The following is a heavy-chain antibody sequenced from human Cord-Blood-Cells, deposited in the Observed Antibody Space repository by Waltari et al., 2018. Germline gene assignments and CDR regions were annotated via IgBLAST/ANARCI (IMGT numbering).Heavy chain of an antibody. J-gene: IGHJ4*02. D-gene: IGHD3-10*01. CDR3: ARASYYYGSGSYGSDY. Sequence: QVQLQQWGAGLLKPSETLSLTCAVYGGSFSGYYWSWIRQPPGKGVEWIGEINHSGSTNYNPPRKARVTISVDTSKNQFSRKLSSVTAADTAVYYCARASYYYGSGSYGSDYWGQGTLVTVS. CDR2: INHSGST. V-gene: IGHV4-34*01. CDR1: GGSFSGYY.